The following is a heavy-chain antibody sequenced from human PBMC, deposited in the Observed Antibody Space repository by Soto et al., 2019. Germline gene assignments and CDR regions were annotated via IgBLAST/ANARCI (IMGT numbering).Heavy chain of an antibody. D-gene: IGHD3-16*02. J-gene: IGHJ4*02. CDR1: GYTFTSYG. V-gene: IGHV1-18*01. CDR2: ISAYNGNT. Sequence: QVQLVQSGAEVKKPGASVKVSSKASGYTFTSYGISWVRQAPGQGLEWMGWISAYNGNTNYAQKLQGRVTMTTDTSTSTAYMELRSLRSDDTAVYYCARDAAFYDYIWGSYRRDFDYWGQGTLVTVSS. CDR3: ARDAAFYDYIWGSYRRDFDY.